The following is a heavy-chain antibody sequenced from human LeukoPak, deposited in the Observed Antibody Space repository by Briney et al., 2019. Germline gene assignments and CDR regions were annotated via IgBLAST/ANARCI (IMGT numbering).Heavy chain of an antibody. CDR3: ARGVFTVPYYYYYMDV. CDR2: IYYSGST. CDR1: GGSISSGGYS. J-gene: IGHJ6*03. V-gene: IGHV4-61*08. D-gene: IGHD2-2*01. Sequence: PSETLSLTCAVSGGSISSGGYSWSWIRQPPGKGLEWIGLIYYSGSTNYNPSLKSRVSISVDTSKNQFSLKLSSVTAADTAVYYCARGVFTVPYYYYYMDVWGKGTTVTISS.